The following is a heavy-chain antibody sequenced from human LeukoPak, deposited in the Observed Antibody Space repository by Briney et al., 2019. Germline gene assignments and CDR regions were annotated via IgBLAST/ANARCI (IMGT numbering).Heavy chain of an antibody. J-gene: IGHJ3*02. Sequence: PGGSLRLSCAASGFTVSSNYMSWVRQAPGKGLEWVSVIYSGGSTYYADSVKGRFTISRDNSKNTLYLQMNSLRAEDTAVYYCASPGTYYYDSSGHLRRGDDAFDIWGQGTMVTVSS. CDR3: ASPGTYYYDSSGHLRRGDDAFDI. V-gene: IGHV3-66*02. CDR1: GFTVSSNY. D-gene: IGHD3-22*01. CDR2: IYSGGST.